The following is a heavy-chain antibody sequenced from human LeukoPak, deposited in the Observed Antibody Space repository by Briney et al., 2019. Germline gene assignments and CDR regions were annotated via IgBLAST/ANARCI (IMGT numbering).Heavy chain of an antibody. CDR1: GYTFTSYG. CDR2: ISAYNGNT. D-gene: IGHD1-26*01. J-gene: IGHJ4*02. Sequence: SGPVKVSCKASGYTFTSYGISWVRQAPGQGLEWMGWISAYNGNTNYAQKLQGRVTMTTDTSTSTAYMELRSLRSDDTAVYYCARDAVGGSYDLRTIFDYWGQGTLVTVSS. CDR3: ARDAVGGSYDLRTIFDY. V-gene: IGHV1-18*01.